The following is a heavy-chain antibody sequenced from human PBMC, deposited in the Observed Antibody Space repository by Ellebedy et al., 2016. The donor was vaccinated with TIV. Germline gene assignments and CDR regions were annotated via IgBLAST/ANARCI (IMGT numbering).Heavy chain of an antibody. D-gene: IGHD4-23*01. V-gene: IGHV3-21*01. J-gene: IGHJ4*02. CDR1: GFTFSSYS. CDR3: ARDRGGGNYYLDY. CDR2: ISSSSSYI. Sequence: GESLKISCAASGFTFSSYSMNWVRQAPGKGLEWVSSISSSSSYIYYADSVKGRFTISRDNAKNSLYLQMNSLRAEDTAVYYCARDRGGGNYYLDYWGQGTLVTVSS.